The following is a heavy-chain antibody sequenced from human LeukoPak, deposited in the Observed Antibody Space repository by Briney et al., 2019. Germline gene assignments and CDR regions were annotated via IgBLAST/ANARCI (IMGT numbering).Heavy chain of an antibody. CDR2: IYYSGST. Sequence: PSETLSLTCTVSGGSISSYYWSWIRQPPGKRLEWIGYIYYSGSTNYNPSLKSRVTISVDTSKNQFSLKLSSVTAADTAVYYCARGKKNWNDGAFDIWGQGTMVTVSS. D-gene: IGHD1-1*01. CDR1: GGSISSYY. CDR3: ARGKKNWNDGAFDI. V-gene: IGHV4-59*01. J-gene: IGHJ3*02.